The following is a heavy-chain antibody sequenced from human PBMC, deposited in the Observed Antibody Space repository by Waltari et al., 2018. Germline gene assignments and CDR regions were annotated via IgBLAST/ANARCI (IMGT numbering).Heavy chain of an antibody. CDR3: ARSYYDFWSGYYFFDY. D-gene: IGHD3-3*01. CDR2: MNPNSGNT. J-gene: IGHJ4*02. V-gene: IGHV1-8*01. CDR1: GYTSTSSV. Sequence: QVQLVQSGAEVKKAGASVKVSGKASGYTSTSSVINWVRQATGQGLEWMGWMNPNSGNTGYAQKFQGRVTMTRNTSISTAYMELSSLRSEDTAVYYCARSYYDFWSGYYFFDYWGQGTLVTVSS.